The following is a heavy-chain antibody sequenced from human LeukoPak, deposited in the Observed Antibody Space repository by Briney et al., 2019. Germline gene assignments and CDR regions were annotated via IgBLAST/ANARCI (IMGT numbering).Heavy chain of an antibody. CDR3: AKSTGEYYFDY. CDR1: GGSISSDY. CDR2: ISSFGSP. J-gene: IGHJ4*02. Sequence: SETLSLTCTVSGGSISSDYWGWIRQPAGKGLEWIGRISSFGSPNYNPSLKSRVTMSLDTSKNQFSVELTSVTAADTAVYYCAKSTGEYYFDYWGQGTLVTVSS. D-gene: IGHD2-2*01. V-gene: IGHV4-4*07.